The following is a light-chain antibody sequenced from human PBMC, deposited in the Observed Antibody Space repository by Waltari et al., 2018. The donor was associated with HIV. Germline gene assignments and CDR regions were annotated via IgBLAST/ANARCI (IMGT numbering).Light chain of an antibody. Sequence: QSVLTQPPSVSGAPGQRVTISCPGSSPTIGAAYDVHRYQQLPGTAPNLLLYGNSNRPSGVPDRFSGSKSGPSASLAISVLQAEDEADYYCQSYDSSLSGSVVFGGGTKLTVL. J-gene: IGLJ2*01. V-gene: IGLV1-40*01. CDR3: QSYDSSLSGSVV. CDR2: GNS. CDR1: SPTIGAAYD.